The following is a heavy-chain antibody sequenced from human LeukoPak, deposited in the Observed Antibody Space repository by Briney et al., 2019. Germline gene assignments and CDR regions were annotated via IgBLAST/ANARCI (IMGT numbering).Heavy chain of an antibody. CDR3: AKRVRREGWFGDPSGGCFDY. D-gene: IGHD3-10*01. CDR1: GFTFSSYG. V-gene: IGHV3-30*18. J-gene: IGHJ4*02. CDR2: ISYDGSNK. Sequence: GGSLRLSCAASGFTFSSYGMHWVRQAPGKGLEWVAVISYDGSNKYYADSVKGRFTISRDNSKNTLYLQMNSLRAEDTAVYYCAKRVRREGWFGDPSGGCFDYWGQGTLVTVSS.